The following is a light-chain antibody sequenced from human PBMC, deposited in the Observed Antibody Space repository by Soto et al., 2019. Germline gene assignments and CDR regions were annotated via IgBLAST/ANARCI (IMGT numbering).Light chain of an antibody. Sequence: DIHMAPSPSTLPASVGDRVTLPCRASQSIADWLAWYQQKQGKXXKXXIYKASTLESGVPSRFSGSGSGTEFTLTISSLQPDDFATYSCQQYVAYPLTFGGGTKVDIK. CDR2: KAS. J-gene: IGKJ4*01. CDR1: QSIADW. V-gene: IGKV1-5*03. CDR3: QQYVAYPLT.